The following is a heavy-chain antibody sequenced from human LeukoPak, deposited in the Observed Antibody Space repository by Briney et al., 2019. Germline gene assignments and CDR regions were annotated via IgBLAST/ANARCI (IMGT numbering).Heavy chain of an antibody. J-gene: IGHJ4*02. CDR1: GFTVSNYY. Sequence: GGSLRLSCAASGFTVSNYYMSWVRQAPGKGLEWVSVIYSGGSTYYADSVRGRFTISRDNSKNTLYLQMNSLRAEDTAVYYCARGLSGEAYYFDYWGPRTLVTVSS. CDR3: ARGLSGEAYYFDY. CDR2: IYSGGST. D-gene: IGHD7-27*01. V-gene: IGHV3-66*02.